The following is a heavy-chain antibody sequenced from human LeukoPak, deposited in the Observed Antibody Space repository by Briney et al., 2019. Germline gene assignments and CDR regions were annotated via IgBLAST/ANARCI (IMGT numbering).Heavy chain of an antibody. V-gene: IGHV3-9*01. J-gene: IGHJ6*03. D-gene: IGHD3-10*01. CDR3: AKDSMVRAPFYYYYMDV. CDR2: ISWNSGSI. Sequence: PGGSLRLSCAASGFTFDDYAMHWVRQAPGKGLEWVSGISWNSGSIGYADSVKGRFTISRDNAKNSLYLQMNSLRAEDTALYYCAKDSMVRAPFYYYYMDVWGKGTTVTISS. CDR1: GFTFDDYA.